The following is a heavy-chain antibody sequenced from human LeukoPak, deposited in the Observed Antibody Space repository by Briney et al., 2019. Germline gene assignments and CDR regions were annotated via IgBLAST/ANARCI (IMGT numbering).Heavy chain of an antibody. J-gene: IGHJ5*02. D-gene: IGHD4-23*01. Sequence: ASVKVSCKASGYTFTGYYMHWVRQAPGQGLEWMGWINPNSGGTNYAQNFQGRVTMTRDTSISTAYMELSRLRSDDTAVYYCASGCNSAPENWFDPWGQGTLVTVSS. V-gene: IGHV1-2*02. CDR1: GYTFTGYY. CDR3: ASGCNSAPENWFDP. CDR2: INPNSGGT.